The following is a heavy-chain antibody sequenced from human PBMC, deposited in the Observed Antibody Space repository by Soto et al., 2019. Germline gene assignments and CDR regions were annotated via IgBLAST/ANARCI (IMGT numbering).Heavy chain of an antibody. V-gene: IGHV3-48*03. J-gene: IGHJ5*02. D-gene: IGHD5-12*01. CDR2: ISGSGLTI. CDR3: ARGPYRNTYNWFDS. CDR1: GFIFSDYE. Sequence: GGSLRLSCAASGFIFSDYEINWVRQAPGRGLEWVSYISGSGLTIYYADSVKGRFTISRDNAKNSLYLQMNSLGVEDTAVYYCARGPYRNTYNWFDSWGQGTLVTVSS.